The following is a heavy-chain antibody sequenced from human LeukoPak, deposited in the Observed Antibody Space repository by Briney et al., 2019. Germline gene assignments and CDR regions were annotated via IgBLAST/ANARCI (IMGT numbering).Heavy chain of an antibody. CDR3: ARVGGYCSSTSCYYFDY. CDR1: GGTFSSYA. CDR2: IIPNFGTA. V-gene: IGHV1-69*05. J-gene: IGHJ4*02. Sequence: SVKVSCKASGGTFSSYAISWVRQAPGQGLEWMGGIIPNFGTANYAQKFQGRVTITTDESTSTAYMELSSLRSEDTAVYYCARVGGYCSSTSCYYFDYWGQGALVTVSS. D-gene: IGHD2-2*01.